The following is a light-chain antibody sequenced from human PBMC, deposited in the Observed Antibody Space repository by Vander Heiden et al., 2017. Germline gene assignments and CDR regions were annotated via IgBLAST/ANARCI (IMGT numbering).Light chain of an antibody. V-gene: IGLV1-51*01. CDR1: SSNIGNNY. J-gene: IGLJ3*02. CDR2: DNN. Sequence: QSVLTQPPSVSAPPGQKVTISCSGSSSNIGNNYVSWYQQFPGTAPKVLIYDNNKRPSGIPDRFSGSKSGTSATLGITGLQTGDEADYFCGTWDSSLSAWVFGGGTKLTV. CDR3: GTWDSSLSAWV.